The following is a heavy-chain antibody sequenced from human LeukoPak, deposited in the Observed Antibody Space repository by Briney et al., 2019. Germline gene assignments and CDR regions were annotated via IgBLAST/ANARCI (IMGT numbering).Heavy chain of an antibody. CDR3: ARGRGVYASSSTTFDY. D-gene: IGHD6-6*01. V-gene: IGHV1-18*01. CDR1: GYTFTKYG. Sequence: ASVKVSCKASGYTFTKYGTTWVRQAPGQGLEWMGWISPYNGNRNYAQKLQDRVTMTTDTSTSTAYMELRSLRSDDTAVYHCARGRGVYASSSTTFDYWGQGTLVTVSS. CDR2: ISPYNGNR. J-gene: IGHJ4*02.